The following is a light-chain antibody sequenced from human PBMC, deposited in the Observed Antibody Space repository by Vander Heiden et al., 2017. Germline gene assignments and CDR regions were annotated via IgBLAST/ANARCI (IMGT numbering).Light chain of an antibody. Sequence: SYVLTQPPSVSVAPGQTATITCGGDPIGNRDVHWYQQQPGQAPVLVVYDNSDRPSGIPERFSGSISGTTATLTISRVEAGDEADYYCQVWDRSSDHVVFGGGTQLTVL. CDR2: DNS. CDR1: PIGNRD. V-gene: IGLV3-21*02. J-gene: IGLJ7*01. CDR3: QVWDRSSDHVV.